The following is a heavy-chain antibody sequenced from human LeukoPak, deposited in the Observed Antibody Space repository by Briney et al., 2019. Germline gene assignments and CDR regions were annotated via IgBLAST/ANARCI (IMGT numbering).Heavy chain of an antibody. Sequence: SETLSLTCAVSGGSISSSNWWSWVRQPPGKGLEWIREIYHSGSTNYNPSLKSRVTISVDKSKNQFSLKLSSVTAADTAVYYCARGPIIVVVPAATYFDYWGQGTLVTVSS. CDR1: GGSISSSNW. CDR2: IYHSGST. CDR3: ARGPIIVVVPAATYFDY. D-gene: IGHD2-2*01. J-gene: IGHJ4*02. V-gene: IGHV4-4*02.